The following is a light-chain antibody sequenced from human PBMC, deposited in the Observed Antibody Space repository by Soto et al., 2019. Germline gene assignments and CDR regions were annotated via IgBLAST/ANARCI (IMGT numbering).Light chain of an antibody. CDR3: ATWSDSLKGGV. Sequence: QSVLTQPPSASRTPGQRVTIPCSGSSYDIGSNSVNWYQQLPGAAPRLLIYANDHRPSGVPDRFSASKSGTSASLAISGVRSEDEAFYHCATWSDSLKGGVFGGGTKLTVL. CDR2: AND. CDR1: SYDIGSNS. J-gene: IGLJ3*02. V-gene: IGLV1-44*01.